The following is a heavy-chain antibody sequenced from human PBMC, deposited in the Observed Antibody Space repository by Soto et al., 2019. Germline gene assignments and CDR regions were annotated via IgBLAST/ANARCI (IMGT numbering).Heavy chain of an antibody. CDR3: ARHRDNWNFDY. Sequence: PSETLSLTCTGSGGSISSYYWSWIRQPPGKGLEWIGYIYYSGSTNYNPSLKSRVTISVDTSKNQFSLKLSSVTAADTAVYYCARHRDNWNFDYRGQGTLVTVSS. CDR2: IYYSGST. CDR1: GGSISSYY. J-gene: IGHJ4*02. D-gene: IGHD1-20*01. V-gene: IGHV4-59*01.